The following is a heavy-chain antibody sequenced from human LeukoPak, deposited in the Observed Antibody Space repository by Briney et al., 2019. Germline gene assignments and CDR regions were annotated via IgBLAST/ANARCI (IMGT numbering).Heavy chain of an antibody. V-gene: IGHV1-24*01. CDR2: FDPEDGET. Sequence: ASVKVSCKVSGYTLTELSMHWVRQAPGKGLEWMGGFDPEDGETIYAQKFQGRVTMTEDTSTDTAYMELSSLRSEDTAVYYCATVQPLRFLEWLNYWGQGTLVTVSS. CDR3: ATVQPLRFLEWLNY. CDR1: GYTLTELS. D-gene: IGHD3-3*01. J-gene: IGHJ4*02.